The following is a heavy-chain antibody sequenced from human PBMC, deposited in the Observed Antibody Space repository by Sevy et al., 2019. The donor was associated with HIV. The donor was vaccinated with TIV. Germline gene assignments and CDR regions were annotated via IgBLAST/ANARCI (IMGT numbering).Heavy chain of an antibody. CDR1: GGTISNYG. D-gene: IGHD2-21*02. V-gene: IGHV1-69*13. CDR2: ITPFFGTI. Sequence: ASVKVSCKASGGTISNYGFSWVRQAPGQGLEWVGGITPFFGTINYAQKFQDRVTITADESAGTVSLGLSRLRSEDTAVYYCARGNAVTGRRDYFDFWGRGTLVTVSS. CDR3: ARGNAVTGRRDYFDF. J-gene: IGHJ4*02.